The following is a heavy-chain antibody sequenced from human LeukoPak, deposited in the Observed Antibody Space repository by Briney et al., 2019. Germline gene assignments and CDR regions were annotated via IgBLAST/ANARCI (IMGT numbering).Heavy chain of an antibody. D-gene: IGHD3-10*01. CDR1: GFTFSSYE. J-gene: IGHJ4*02. Sequence: GGSLTLSCAASGFTFSSYEMNWVRQAPGKGLEWVSYISSSGSTIYYADSVKGRFTISRDNAKNSLYLQMNSLRAEDTAVYYCARERKITMVRGVIRKFIDYWGQGTLVTVSS. CDR3: ARERKITMVRGVIRKFIDY. CDR2: ISSSGSTI. V-gene: IGHV3-48*03.